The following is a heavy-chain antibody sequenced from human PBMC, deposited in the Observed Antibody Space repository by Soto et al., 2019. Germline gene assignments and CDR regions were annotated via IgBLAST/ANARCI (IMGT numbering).Heavy chain of an antibody. Sequence: QVQLVESGGGLVKPGGSLRLSCAASGFTFSGYNMSWIRQAPGKGLEWVSYITSSGSNTFDAESVKGRFTISRDNTMNLLYLQMNSLSAEATAVYYWARRGTISSGDHDDHWGQGTVVTVSS. CDR3: ARRGTISSGDHDDH. D-gene: IGHD6-6*01. CDR1: GFTFSGYN. V-gene: IGHV3-11*01. CDR2: ITSSGSNT. J-gene: IGHJ4*02.